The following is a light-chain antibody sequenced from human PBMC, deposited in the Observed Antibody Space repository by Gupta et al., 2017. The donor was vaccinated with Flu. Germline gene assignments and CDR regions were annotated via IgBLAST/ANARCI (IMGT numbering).Light chain of an antibody. CDR3: CSYTRSATWV. J-gene: IGLJ3*02. V-gene: IGLV2-11*03. CDR1: TSDVGGYHF. CDR2: NVE. Sequence: VTSSCTGTTSDVGGYHFVSWYQQHTGKAPRLIIYNVEKRPSGVPDRFSGSKTGNTAALTVSGLQPEDEAEYYSCSYTRSATWVFGGGTKLSVL.